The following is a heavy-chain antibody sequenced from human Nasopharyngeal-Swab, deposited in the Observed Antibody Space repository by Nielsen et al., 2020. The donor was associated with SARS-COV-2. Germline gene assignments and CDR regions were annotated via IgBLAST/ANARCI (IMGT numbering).Heavy chain of an antibody. CDR2: ISGDGSSM. CDR3: ARSILGHYGGFDI. V-gene: IGHV3-74*01. CDR1: GFSFSDYW. D-gene: IGHD4-23*01. Sequence: GESLKISCVASGFSFSDYWMHWVRQAPGKGLVWVARISGDGSSMSDADSMRVRVTIYRDNARRTLHLDVNNLRDDDTVVYHCARSILGHYGGFDIWGQVTMVGVSS. J-gene: IGHJ3*02.